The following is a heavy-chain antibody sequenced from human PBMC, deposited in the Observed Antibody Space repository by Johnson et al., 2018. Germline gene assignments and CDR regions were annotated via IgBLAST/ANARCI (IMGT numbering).Heavy chain of an antibody. Sequence: VQLVQSGGGLVKPGGSLRLSCAASGFTVSSNYMTWIRQAPGKGLEWVSVIYSGGSMYSADSVKGRFTFSRDNSKNTLYLQMNTLRPGDTAVYYCATSLVVPVGSFGFWGQGTMVTVSS. CDR1: GFTVSSNY. CDR3: ATSLVVPVGSFGF. CDR2: IYSGGSM. D-gene: IGHD3-22*01. V-gene: IGHV3-66*02. J-gene: IGHJ3*01.